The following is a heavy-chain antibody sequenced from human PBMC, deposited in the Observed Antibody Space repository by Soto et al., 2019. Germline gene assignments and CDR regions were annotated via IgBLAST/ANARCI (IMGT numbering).Heavy chain of an antibody. Sequence: QVHLVQSGAEVKKTGASEKVSCKATGYTFTRYYMHWVRQAPGQGLEWMGIINPSGGSTSYAHKFQGRVTMTRDTSTSTVYMELSSLRSEDTAVYYCARDAHYDSSGYYDYYYYGMDVWGQGTTVTVSS. V-gene: IGHV1-46*01. J-gene: IGHJ6*02. D-gene: IGHD3-22*01. CDR3: ARDAHYDSSGYYDYYYYGMDV. CDR1: GYTFTRYY. CDR2: INPSGGST.